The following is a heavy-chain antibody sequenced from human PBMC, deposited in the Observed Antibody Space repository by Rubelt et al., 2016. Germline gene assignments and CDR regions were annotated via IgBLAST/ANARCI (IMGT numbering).Heavy chain of an antibody. V-gene: IGHV3-30*04. CDR2: IAYDVSYK. D-gene: IGHD6-6*01. J-gene: IGHJ4*02. CDR3: ARDRGWSSYDS. Sequence: VQLVESGGGLVQPGRSLRLSCAASGFTFSTNAMHWVRQAPGKGLEWVAVIAYDVSYKYYADSVKGRFSISRDKAKNTLFLQMESLRAEETAVYYCARDRGWSSYDSWGQGTLVTVSS. CDR1: GFTFSTNA.